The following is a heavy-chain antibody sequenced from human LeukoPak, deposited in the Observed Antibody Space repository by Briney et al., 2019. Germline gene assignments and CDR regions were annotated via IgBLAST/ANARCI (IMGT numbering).Heavy chain of an antibody. Sequence: SETLSLTCAVYGGSLSGYYWSWIRQAPGKGLEWIGEINHSGSTNYNPSLKSRVTISVDTSKNQFSLKLSSVTAADTAVYYCARGYANITIFGVVDFDYWGQGTLVTVSS. CDR1: GGSLSGYY. J-gene: IGHJ4*02. CDR2: INHSGST. D-gene: IGHD3-3*01. CDR3: ARGYANITIFGVVDFDY. V-gene: IGHV4-34*01.